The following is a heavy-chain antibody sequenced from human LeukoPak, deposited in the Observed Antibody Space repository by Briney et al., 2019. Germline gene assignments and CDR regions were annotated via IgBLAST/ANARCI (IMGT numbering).Heavy chain of an antibody. Sequence: ASVKVSCKASGYTFTSYGISWVRQAPGQGLEWMGGISAYNGNTNYAQKLQGRVTMTTDTSTSTAYMELRSLRSDDTAVYYCARDFWGIYDILTGYNVDGMDVWGQGTTVTVSS. J-gene: IGHJ6*02. CDR2: ISAYNGNT. D-gene: IGHD3-9*01. CDR1: GYTFTSYG. CDR3: ARDFWGIYDILTGYNVDGMDV. V-gene: IGHV1-18*01.